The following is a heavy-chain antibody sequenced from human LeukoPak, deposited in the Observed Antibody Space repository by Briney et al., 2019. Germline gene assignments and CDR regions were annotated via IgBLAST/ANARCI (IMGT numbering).Heavy chain of an antibody. CDR2: ISYDGSNK. V-gene: IGHV3-30*04. Sequence: PGGSLRLSCAASGFTFSSYAMHWVRQAPGKGLEWVAVISYDGSNKYYADSVKGRFTISRDNSKNTLYLQMNSLRVEDTAEYYCARDTDDSSGYYPDYWGQGTLVTVSS. D-gene: IGHD3-22*01. CDR1: GFTFSSYA. J-gene: IGHJ4*02. CDR3: ARDTDDSSGYYPDY.